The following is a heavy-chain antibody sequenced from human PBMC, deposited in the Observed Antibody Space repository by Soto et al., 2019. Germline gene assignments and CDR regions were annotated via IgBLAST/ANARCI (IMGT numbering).Heavy chain of an antibody. V-gene: IGHV3-33*01. D-gene: IGHD5-12*01. CDR1: GFTFRNYG. J-gene: IGHJ6*02. CDR3: VRAAGYSGNDYVYYYGMDV. Sequence: QVQLVESGGGVVQPGRSLRLSCAASGFTFRNYGMHWVRQAPAKGLEWVALVWYDGWNKNDVDSVKARFTISRDNSKNTLYLQMNSLRHEDTAVYYCVRAAGYSGNDYVYYYGMDVWGQGTTVTVSS. CDR2: VWYDGWNK.